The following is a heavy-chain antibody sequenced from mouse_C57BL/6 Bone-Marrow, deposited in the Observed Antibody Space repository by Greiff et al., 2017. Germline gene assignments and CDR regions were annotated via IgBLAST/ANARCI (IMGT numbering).Heavy chain of an antibody. J-gene: IGHJ2*01. Sequence: QVQLQQPGAELVRSGSSVKLSCKASGYTFTSYWMDWVKQRPGQGLEWIGNIYPSDSETHYNQKFKDKATLTVDKSSSTAYMQLSSLTSEDSAVYYCARGDYGSGFDYWGQGTTLTVSS. D-gene: IGHD1-1*01. CDR1: GYTFTSYW. CDR2: IYPSDSET. CDR3: ARGDYGSGFDY. V-gene: IGHV1-61*01.